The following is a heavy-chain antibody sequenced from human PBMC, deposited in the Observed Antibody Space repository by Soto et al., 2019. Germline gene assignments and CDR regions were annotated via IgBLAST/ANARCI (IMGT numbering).Heavy chain of an antibody. Sequence: ASVKVSCKASRDTLGSFAFSWVRQAPGQGLEWLGGIIPILRSVSHAQRFQGRLTITADESSRTVFMELSRLTSEDTADYYCATEGVSVPAGTFEYWGQGTLVTVSS. D-gene: IGHD2-2*01. CDR3: ATEGVSVPAGTFEY. CDR1: RDTLGSFA. V-gene: IGHV1-69*10. CDR2: IIPILRSV. J-gene: IGHJ4*02.